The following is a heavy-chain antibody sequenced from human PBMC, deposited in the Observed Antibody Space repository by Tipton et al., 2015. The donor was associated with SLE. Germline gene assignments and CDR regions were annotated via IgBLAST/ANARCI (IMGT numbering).Heavy chain of an antibody. CDR2: IYYSGST. J-gene: IGHJ4*02. CDR3: ARHEWLVGATKENYFDY. Sequence: PGLVKPSETLSLTCTVSGGSISSSSYYWGWIRQPPGKGLEWIGSIYYSGSTYYNPSLKSRVTISVDTSKNQFSLKLSSVTAADTAVYHCARHEWLVGATKENYFDYWGQGTLVTVSS. D-gene: IGHD1-26*01. V-gene: IGHV4-39*07. CDR1: GGSISSSSYY.